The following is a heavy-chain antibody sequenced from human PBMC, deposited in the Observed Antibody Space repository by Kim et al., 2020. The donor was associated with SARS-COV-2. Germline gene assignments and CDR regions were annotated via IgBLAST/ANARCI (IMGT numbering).Heavy chain of an antibody. Sequence: SETLSLTCTVSGGSISSGDYYWSWIRQPPGKGLEWIGYIYYSGSTYYNPSLKSRVTISVDTSNNQFSLKLSSVTAADTAVYYCARFRQSVVPAAMYFDYWGQGTLVTVSS. J-gene: IGHJ4*02. D-gene: IGHD2-2*01. CDR3: ARFRQSVVPAAMYFDY. CDR1: GGSISSGDYY. CDR2: IYYSGST. V-gene: IGHV4-30-4*01.